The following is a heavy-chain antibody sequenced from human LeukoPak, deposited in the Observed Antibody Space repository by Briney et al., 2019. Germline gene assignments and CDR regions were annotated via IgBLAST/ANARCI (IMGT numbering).Heavy chain of an antibody. Sequence: GGSLRLSCAASGFTFSSYSMNWVRQAPGKGLEWVSSISGNSGYIYYADSVKGRFTISRDNAKNSLYLQMNSLRAEDTAVYYCARGLQLLWFGEIGYWGQGTLVTVSS. CDR1: GFTFSSYS. CDR3: ARGLQLLWFGEIGY. J-gene: IGHJ4*02. CDR2: ISGNSGYI. V-gene: IGHV3-21*01. D-gene: IGHD3-10*01.